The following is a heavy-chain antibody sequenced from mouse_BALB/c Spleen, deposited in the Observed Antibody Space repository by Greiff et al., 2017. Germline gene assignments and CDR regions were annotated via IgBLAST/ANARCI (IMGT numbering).Heavy chain of an antibody. Sequence: VQLQQSGAELVRPGSSVKISCKASGYAFSSYWMNWVKQRPGQGLEWIGQIYPGDGDTNYNGKFKGKATLTADKSSSTAYMQLSSLTSEDSAVYFCARRTVVATDYFDYRGQGTTLTVSS. D-gene: IGHD1-1*01. V-gene: IGHV1-80*01. J-gene: IGHJ2*01. CDR2: IYPGDGDT. CDR1: GYAFSSYW. CDR3: ARRTVVATDYFDY.